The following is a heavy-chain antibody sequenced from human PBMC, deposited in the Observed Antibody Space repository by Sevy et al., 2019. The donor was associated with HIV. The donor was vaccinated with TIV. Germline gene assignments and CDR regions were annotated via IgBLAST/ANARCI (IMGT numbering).Heavy chain of an antibody. CDR3: ASHYVWGSYRYTYYFDY. D-gene: IGHD3-16*02. J-gene: IGHJ4*02. Sequence: GGSLRLSCAASGFTFSSYWMSWVRQAPGKGLEWMANIKQDGSEKYYVDSVKGRFTISRDNAKNSLYLQMNSLRAEDTAVYYCASHYVWGSYRYTYYFDYWGQGTLVTVSS. CDR2: IKQDGSEK. V-gene: IGHV3-7*03. CDR1: GFTFSSYW.